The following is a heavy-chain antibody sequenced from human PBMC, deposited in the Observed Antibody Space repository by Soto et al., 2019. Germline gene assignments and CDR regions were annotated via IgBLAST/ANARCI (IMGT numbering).Heavy chain of an antibody. V-gene: IGHV1-18*01. CDR3: ARDGPSSGWYVDY. D-gene: IGHD6-19*01. CDR2: ISAYNGNT. Sequence: QVQLVQSGAEVKKPGASVKVSCKASGYTFTSYGISWVRQAPGQGLEWMGWISAYNGNTNYAQKRQGRVTMTIGAATRTGYMELRSLRSDDTAVYYCARDGPSSGWYVDYWGQGPLVTVSS. J-gene: IGHJ4*02. CDR1: GYTFTSYG.